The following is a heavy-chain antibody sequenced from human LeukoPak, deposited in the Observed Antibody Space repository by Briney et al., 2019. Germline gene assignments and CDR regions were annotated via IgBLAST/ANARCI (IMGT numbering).Heavy chain of an antibody. CDR1: GGSISSSSYF. V-gene: IGHV4-39*01. Sequence: SETLSLTCTVSGGSISSSSYFWGWIRQPPGKGLEWIGSIFYSGSTYYNPPLNSRVTISIDTSRNQFSLRLSSVTAADTAVHYCARQMNTMTADYWGQGTLVTVSS. D-gene: IGHD3-3*01. J-gene: IGHJ4*02. CDR3: ARQMNTMTADY. CDR2: IFYSGST.